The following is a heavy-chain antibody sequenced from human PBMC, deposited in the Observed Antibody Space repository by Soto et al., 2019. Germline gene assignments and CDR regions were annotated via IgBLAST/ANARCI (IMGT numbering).Heavy chain of an antibody. CDR3: ARAIFEGSSWYVGGYSRGGSNGMDV. Sequence: SQTFSLTCAMSGDSVSSTSAACNWIRQSPSRGLEWLGRTYYRAKWYNDYAVSVKSRITMKPDTSKNKFSLQLNSVTPEDTAVYYCARAIFEGSSWYVGGYSRGGSNGMDVWGQGTTVTVSS. V-gene: IGHV6-1*01. CDR2: TYYRAKWYN. D-gene: IGHD6-13*01. CDR1: GDSVSSTSAA. J-gene: IGHJ6*02.